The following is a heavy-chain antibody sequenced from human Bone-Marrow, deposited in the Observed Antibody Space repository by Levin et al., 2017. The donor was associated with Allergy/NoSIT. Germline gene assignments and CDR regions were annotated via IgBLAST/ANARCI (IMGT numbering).Heavy chain of an antibody. CDR2: ISWNNDII. CDR3: ASAVLEDDYGDHGEINPYYCYGLDV. CDR1: GFTFDDYA. V-gene: IGHV3-9*01. J-gene: IGHJ6*02. Sequence: GGSLRLSCEASGFTFDDYAMHWVRQAPGKGLEWVTGISWNNDIIGYAVSVKGRFTISRDNAKNSLYLQMNSLRGEDTGFYYCASAVLEDDYGDHGEINPYYCYGLDVWGQGTTVIVSS. D-gene: IGHD4-17*01.